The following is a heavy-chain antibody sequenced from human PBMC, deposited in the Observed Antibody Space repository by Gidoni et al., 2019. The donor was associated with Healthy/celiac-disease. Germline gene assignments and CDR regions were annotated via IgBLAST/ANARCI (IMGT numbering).Heavy chain of an antibody. V-gene: IGHV4-34*01. J-gene: IGHJ5*02. CDR2: INHSGST. Sequence: QVQLQQWGAGLLKPSETLSLTCAVYGGSFSGYYWRWIRQPPGKGLEWIGEINHSGSTKYNPSLKSRVTISVDTSKNQFSLKLSSVTAADTAVYYCARGVVVVPAAMGYNWFDPWGQGTLVTVSS. D-gene: IGHD2-2*01. CDR3: ARGVVVVPAAMGYNWFDP. CDR1: GGSFSGYY.